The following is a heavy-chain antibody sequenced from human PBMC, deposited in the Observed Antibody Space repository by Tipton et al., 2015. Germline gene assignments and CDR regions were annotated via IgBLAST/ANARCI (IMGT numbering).Heavy chain of an antibody. J-gene: IGHJ6*02. CDR3: ARARSQFGDYSDMDV. V-gene: IGHV3-7*01. CDR1: GFTFSDYW. CDR2: IKPDGSEK. Sequence: GSLRLSCTASGFTFSDYWMSWVRQAPGKGLEWVANIKPDGSEKSYLDSVKDRFTISRDNARNSLYLQVNSLTAEDTAVYFCARARSQFGDYSDMDVWGQGTSVSV. D-gene: IGHD5-24*01.